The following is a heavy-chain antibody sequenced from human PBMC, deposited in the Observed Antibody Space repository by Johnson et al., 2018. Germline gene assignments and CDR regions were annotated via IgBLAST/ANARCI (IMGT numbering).Heavy chain of an antibody. V-gene: IGHV3-33*08. CDR2: IWYDGSNT. CDR1: GFTFSSYG. Sequence: QVQLVESGGGVVQXGRSLRLSCAASGFTFSSYGMHWVRQAPGKGLEWVAVIWYDGSNTYYADSVKGRFTIARDNSKNTLYLQMNSLRAEDKDVYYLARVWGGSGSYLFAFDIWGQGTTVIVSS. J-gene: IGHJ3*02. D-gene: IGHD1-26*01. CDR3: ARVWGGSGSYLFAFDI.